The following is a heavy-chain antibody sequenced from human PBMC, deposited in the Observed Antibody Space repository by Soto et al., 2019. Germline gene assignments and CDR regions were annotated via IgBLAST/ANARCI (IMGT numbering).Heavy chain of an antibody. D-gene: IGHD1-26*01. CDR2: IYTSGST. CDR1: GGSISSYY. V-gene: IGHV4-4*07. J-gene: IGHJ4*02. CDR3: ARARGELLDY. Sequence: QVQLQESGPGLVKPSETLSLTCTVSGGSISSYYWSWIRQPAGKGLEWIGRIYTSGSTKDNPSLKSRVTTSVGTSKNQFSLKLSSVPAADAAVYYCARARGELLDYWGQGTLVTVSS.